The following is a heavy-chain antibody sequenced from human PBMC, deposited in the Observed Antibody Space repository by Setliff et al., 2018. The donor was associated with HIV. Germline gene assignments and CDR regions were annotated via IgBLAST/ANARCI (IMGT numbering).Heavy chain of an antibody. D-gene: IGHD6-19*01. CDR1: GFRFSDYW. CDR2: IKQDGSEK. Sequence: PGGSLRLSCAASGFRFSDYWMTWVRQAPGRGLESVANIKQDGSEKFYVDSVKGRFTISRDNAKNSLYLQMNSLRDDDTAVYYCARESGYTGGWGYGATYNYYMDVWGKGTTVTVSS. V-gene: IGHV3-7*03. CDR3: ARESGYTGGWGYGATYNYYMDV. J-gene: IGHJ6*03.